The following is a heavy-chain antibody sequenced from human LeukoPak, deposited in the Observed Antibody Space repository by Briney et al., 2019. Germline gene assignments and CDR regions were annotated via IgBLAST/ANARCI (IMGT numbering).Heavy chain of an antibody. Sequence: SQTLSLTCAISGDSVSGGSAGWNWIRQSPSRGLEWLGRIYYSCKWYSDYAISLKSRITINTDTSRNQFSLQLNSVTHDDTAVYYCTGGGLVRGTLHWFDPWGQGTLVTVSS. J-gene: IGHJ5*02. CDR2: IYYSCKWYS. D-gene: IGHD3-10*01. CDR3: TGGGLVRGTLHWFDP. CDR1: GDSVSGGSAG. V-gene: IGHV6-1*01.